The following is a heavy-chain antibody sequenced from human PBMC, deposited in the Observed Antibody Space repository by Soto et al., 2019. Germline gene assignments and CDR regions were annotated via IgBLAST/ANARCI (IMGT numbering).Heavy chain of an antibody. V-gene: IGHV3-11*06. J-gene: IGHJ4*02. CDR2: ISRSSTYT. Sequence: QVHLVESGGAVVQPGGSLRLSCAGSGFTFGDYNMNWIRRAPGKGLELVSYISRSSTYTKFADSVKGRFVVSRDNARNSLFLQMNSLRAEDTAVYYCARVSSDSSGQYLEYWGQGTLVTVSS. CDR1: GFTFGDYN. D-gene: IGHD3-22*01. CDR3: ARVSSDSSGQYLEY.